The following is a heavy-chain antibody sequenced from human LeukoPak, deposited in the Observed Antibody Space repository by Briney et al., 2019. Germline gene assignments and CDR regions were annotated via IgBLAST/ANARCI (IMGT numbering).Heavy chain of an antibody. Sequence: SETLSLTCTVSGGSISSYYWSWIRQPPGKRLEWIGYIYYSGSTSYNPSLKSRVTISLDTSKNQFSLKLNSVTAADTAVYYCARASGAFDYWGQGALVTVSS. CDR1: GGSISSYY. CDR2: IYYSGST. V-gene: IGHV4-59*01. CDR3: ARASGAFDY. J-gene: IGHJ4*02.